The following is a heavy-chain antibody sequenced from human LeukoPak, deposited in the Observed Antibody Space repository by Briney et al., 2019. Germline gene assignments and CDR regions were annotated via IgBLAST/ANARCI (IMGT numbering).Heavy chain of an antibody. CDR3: ARDHGSTNWFYY. CDR2: IYHSGST. D-gene: IGHD1-1*01. V-gene: IGHV4-38-2*02. J-gene: IGHJ4*02. CDR1: GYSISSGYY. Sequence: PSETLSLTCTVSGYSISSGYYWGWIRQPPGKGLEWIGSIYHSGSTYYNPSLKSRVTISVDTSKNHFSLKLSSVTAADTAVYYCARDHGSTNWFYYWGQGTLVTVSS.